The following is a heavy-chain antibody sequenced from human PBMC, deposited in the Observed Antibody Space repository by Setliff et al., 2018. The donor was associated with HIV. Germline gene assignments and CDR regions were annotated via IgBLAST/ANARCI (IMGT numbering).Heavy chain of an antibody. CDR2: INPGSGNT. CDR3: ARVYCSGGACYSLNS. CDR1: GYTFTTYA. J-gene: IGHJ4*02. D-gene: IGHD2-15*01. Sequence: ASVKVSCKASGYTFTTYAMHWVRQAPGQRLEWMGWINPGSGNTQYSQKLQGRTTITRDSSASTVYLELRSLRFEDTAVYYCARVYCSGGACYSLNSWGQGALVTVSS. V-gene: IGHV1-3*01.